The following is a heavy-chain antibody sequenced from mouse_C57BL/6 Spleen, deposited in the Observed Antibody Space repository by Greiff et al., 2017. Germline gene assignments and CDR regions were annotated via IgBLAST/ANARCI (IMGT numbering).Heavy chain of an antibody. CDR3: ATRGITTVVEKAWFAY. CDR1: GYSFTGYY. CDR2: INPSTGGT. V-gene: IGHV1-42*01. J-gene: IGHJ3*01. Sequence: EVKLLESGPELVKPGASVKISCKASGYSFTGYYMNWVKQSPEKSLEWIGEINPSTGGTTYNQKFKAKATLTVDKSSSTAYMQLKSLTSEDSAVYYCATRGITTVVEKAWFAYWGQGTLVTVSA. D-gene: IGHD1-1*01.